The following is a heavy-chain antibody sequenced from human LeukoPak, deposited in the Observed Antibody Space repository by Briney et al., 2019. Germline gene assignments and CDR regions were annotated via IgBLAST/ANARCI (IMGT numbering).Heavy chain of an antibody. CDR1: GGTFSSYA. Sequence: SVKVSCKASGGTFSSYAISWVRQAPGQGLEWMGRIIPILGIANYAQKFQGRVTITADKSTSTAYMELSSLRSEDTAVYYCARDHPGWPVHGYWGQGTLVTVSS. J-gene: IGHJ4*02. V-gene: IGHV1-69*04. CDR2: IIPILGIA. D-gene: IGHD6-19*01. CDR3: ARDHPGWPVHGY.